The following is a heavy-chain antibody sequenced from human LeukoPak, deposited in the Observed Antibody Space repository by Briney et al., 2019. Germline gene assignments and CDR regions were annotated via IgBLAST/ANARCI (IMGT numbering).Heavy chain of an antibody. CDR3: ARRYFTAMADYGMDV. Sequence: GESLKISCKGSGYCFTSYWIGWVRQMPGKGLEWMGIIYPGDSDTRYSPSFQGQVTISADKSISTAYLQWSSLKASDTAMYYCARRYFTAMADYGMDVWGQGPRSPSP. D-gene: IGHD5-18*01. V-gene: IGHV5-51*01. J-gene: IGHJ6*02. CDR1: GYCFTSYW. CDR2: IYPGDSDT.